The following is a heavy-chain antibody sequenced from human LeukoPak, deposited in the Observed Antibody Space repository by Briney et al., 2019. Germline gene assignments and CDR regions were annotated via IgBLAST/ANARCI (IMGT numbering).Heavy chain of an antibody. D-gene: IGHD2-15*01. CDR2: INPNSGDT. CDR3: AGEYCSGGSCRQGFDY. V-gene: IGHV1-2*02. CDR1: GYTFTDYY. J-gene: IGHJ4*02. Sequence: ASVKVSCKASGYTFTDYYMHWVRQAPGQGLEWMGWINPNSGDTNHAQNFQGRVTLTRDTSISTAYMELSSLRSDDLAVYYCAGEYCSGGSCRQGFDYWGQGTLVTVSS.